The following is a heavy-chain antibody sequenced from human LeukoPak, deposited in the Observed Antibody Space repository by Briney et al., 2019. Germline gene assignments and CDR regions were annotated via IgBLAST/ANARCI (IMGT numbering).Heavy chain of an antibody. CDR3: ARGGGGPWSDYYYGMDV. D-gene: IGHD3-3*01. V-gene: IGHV3-30-3*01. CDR2: ISYDGSNK. CDR1: GFTLSTSV. J-gene: IGHJ6*02. Sequence: PGRSLRLSCAASGFTLSTSVMHWVRQAPGKGLEWVAVISYDGSNKYHADSVKGRFTMSRDSSKTTVYLQMNSLRPEDSAVYYCARGGGGPWSDYYYGMDVWGQGTTVTVSS.